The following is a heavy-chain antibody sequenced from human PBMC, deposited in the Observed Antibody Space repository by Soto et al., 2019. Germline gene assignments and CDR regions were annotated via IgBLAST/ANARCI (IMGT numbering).Heavy chain of an antibody. Sequence: GSLRLSCAASGFTLSNYAMHWVRQAPGKGLEWVAVTSYDGSTKYYADSVKGRFTISRDNSKNTLFLQMNSLRVEDTSVYYCAYGMDVWGQGTTVTVSS. J-gene: IGHJ6*02. CDR2: TSYDGSTK. V-gene: IGHV3-30-3*01. CDR3: AYGMDV. CDR1: GFTLSNYA.